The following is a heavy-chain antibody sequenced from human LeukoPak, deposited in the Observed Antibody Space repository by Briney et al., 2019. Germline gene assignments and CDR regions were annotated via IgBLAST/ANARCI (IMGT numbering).Heavy chain of an antibody. CDR3: AREEGGYFDY. CDR1: GXSFDDYD. V-gene: IGHV3-20*04. CDR2: INWNGGST. D-gene: IGHD3-16*01. J-gene: IGHJ4*02. Sequence: AGGSLRLSWAASGXSFDDYDLSWVRQAPGKGLEWVSGINWNGGSTGYADSVKGRFTISRDNAKNSLYLQMSSLRAEDTALYYCAREEGGYFDYWGQGTLVTVSS.